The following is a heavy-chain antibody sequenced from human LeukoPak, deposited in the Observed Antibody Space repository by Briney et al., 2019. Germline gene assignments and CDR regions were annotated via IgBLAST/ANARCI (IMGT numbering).Heavy chain of an antibody. CDR3: ARDLSSGWYLDY. V-gene: IGHV4-38-2*02. CDR2: IYHSGST. CDR1: GYSISSGYY. Sequence: PSETLSLTCTVSGYSISSGYYWGWIRQPPGKGLEWIGSIYHSGSTYYNPSLKSRVTISVDTSKNQFSLKLSSVTAADTAVYYCARDLSSGWYLDYWGQGTLVTVSS. J-gene: IGHJ4*02. D-gene: IGHD6-19*01.